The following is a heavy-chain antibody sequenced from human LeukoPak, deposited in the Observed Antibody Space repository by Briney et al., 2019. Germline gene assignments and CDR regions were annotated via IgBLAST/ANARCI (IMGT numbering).Heavy chain of an antibody. CDR3: VRDGGVSGYDLPDY. Sequence: PGGSLRLSCVASGFTFSNYWMSWVRQAPGKGLEWVAHINQDGSEEHYMDSVKARFIISRDNAKNSLSLQMDSLRAEDTAVYYCVRDGGVSGYDLPDYWGQGTLVTVSS. V-gene: IGHV3-7*01. CDR2: INQDGSEE. J-gene: IGHJ4*02. CDR1: GFTFSNYW. D-gene: IGHD5-12*01.